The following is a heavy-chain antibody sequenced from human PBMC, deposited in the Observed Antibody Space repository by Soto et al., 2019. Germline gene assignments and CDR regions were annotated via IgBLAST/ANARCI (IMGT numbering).Heavy chain of an antibody. CDR2: IYYSGSA. D-gene: IGHD6-19*01. CDR1: GVSMSSSSYY. Sequence: PXETLSLTCAVAGVSMSSSSYYWGWLRQPPGKGLEWLGSIYYSGSALHNPSLKSRDTISVDTSKNQFSLKSSSVTAADTAVYYCARPARQGTVAGDYWGQGTLVTVSS. J-gene: IGHJ4*02. V-gene: IGHV4-39*01. CDR3: ARPARQGTVAGDY.